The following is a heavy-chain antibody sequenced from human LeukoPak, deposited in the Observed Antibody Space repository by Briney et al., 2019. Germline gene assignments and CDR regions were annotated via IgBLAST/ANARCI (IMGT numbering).Heavy chain of an antibody. CDR1: GFTFSSYG. Sequence: GGSLRLSCAASGFTFSSYGMHWVRQAPGKGLGWVSLIWYDGTNKYYADSVKGRFTISRDNSKNTLYLQMNSLRAEDTAVYYCAKDYGLYYDSSGFDYWGQGTLVTVSS. CDR2: IWYDGTNK. CDR3: AKDYGLYYDSSGFDY. V-gene: IGHV3-33*06. D-gene: IGHD3-22*01. J-gene: IGHJ4*02.